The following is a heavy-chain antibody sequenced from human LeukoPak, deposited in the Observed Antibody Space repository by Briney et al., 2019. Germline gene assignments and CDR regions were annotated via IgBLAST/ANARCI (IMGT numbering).Heavy chain of an antibody. CDR2: INHSGST. D-gene: IGHD4-11*01. V-gene: IGHV4-34*01. CDR3: ARTYSSPYYYYYYYMDV. Sequence: PSETLSLTCAVYRGSSSGYYWSWICEPPENGLERSGEINHSGSTNYSPSLKSRVTISVDTSKNQFSLKLSSVTAADTAVYYCARTYSSPYYYYYYYMDVWGKGTTVTVSS. CDR1: RGSSSGYY. J-gene: IGHJ6*03.